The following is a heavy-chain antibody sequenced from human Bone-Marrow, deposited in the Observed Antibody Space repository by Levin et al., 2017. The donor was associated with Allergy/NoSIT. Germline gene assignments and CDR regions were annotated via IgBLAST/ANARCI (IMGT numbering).Heavy chain of an antibody. CDR3: AIAPGDTPSDY. CDR2: INPNSGGT. D-gene: IGHD2-2*02. J-gene: IGHJ4*02. CDR1: GYTFTGYY. V-gene: IGHV1-2*06. Sequence: GESLKISCKASGYTFTGYYMHWVRQAPGQGLEWMGRINPNSGGTNYAQKFQGRVTMTRDTSISTAYMELSRLRSDDTAVYYCAIAPGDTPSDYWGQGTLVTVSS.